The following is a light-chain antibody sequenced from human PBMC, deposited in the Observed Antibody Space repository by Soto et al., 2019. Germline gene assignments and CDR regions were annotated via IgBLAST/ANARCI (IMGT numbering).Light chain of an antibody. CDR2: DAS. J-gene: IGKJ1*01. Sequence: EIVMTQSPATLSVSPGERATLSCRASQSVSSSQLAWYQQKPGQAPRLLIYDASIRATGIPDRFRGSGSGTDFTLTISSLQSEDLAFDYCQQYYKRPLTFGQGTKVEIK. CDR3: QQYYKRPLT. V-gene: IGKV3D-15*01. CDR1: QSVSSS.